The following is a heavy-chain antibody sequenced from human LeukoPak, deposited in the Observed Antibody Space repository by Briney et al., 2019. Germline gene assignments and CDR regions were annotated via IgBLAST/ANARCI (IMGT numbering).Heavy chain of an antibody. Sequence: SETLSLTCTVSGGSISSYYWSWIRQPAGKGLEWIGRIYTSGSTNYNPSLKSRVTMSVDTSKNQFSLKLSSVTAADTAVYYCARDGGYCSSTSCSGRRYYYYYYMDVWGKGTTVTISS. CDR3: ARDGGYCSSTSCSGRRYYYYYYMDV. J-gene: IGHJ6*03. D-gene: IGHD2-2*01. CDR1: GGSISSYY. V-gene: IGHV4-4*07. CDR2: IYTSGST.